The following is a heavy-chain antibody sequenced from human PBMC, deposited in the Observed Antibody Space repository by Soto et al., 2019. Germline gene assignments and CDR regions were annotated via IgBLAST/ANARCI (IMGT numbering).Heavy chain of an antibody. V-gene: IGHV1-2*02. CDR2: IDPRSGGT. D-gene: IGHD3-10*01. CDR1: GYPFTTYY. Sequence: HVQLVQSGTEVKKPGASVRVSCMVSGYPFTTYYIHWVRQAPGQGLEWMGWIDPRSGGTVNEQKFQGRVTMTRDTSLSTVYMCLSGLTSDDTALYYCATDDYGIFPYWGQGSVVTVSS. J-gene: IGHJ4*02. CDR3: ATDDYGIFPY.